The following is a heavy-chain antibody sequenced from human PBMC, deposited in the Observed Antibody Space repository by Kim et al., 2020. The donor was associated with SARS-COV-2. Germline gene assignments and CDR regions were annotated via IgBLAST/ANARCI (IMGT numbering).Heavy chain of an antibody. D-gene: IGHD6-13*01. CDR1: GFTFDDYT. V-gene: IGHV3-43*01. J-gene: IGHJ1*01. CDR2: ISWDGGTT. CDR3: AKSTSSSWYRSGEYFHH. Sequence: GGSLRLSCAASGFTFDDYTMHWVRQAPGKGLEWVSLISWDGGTTYYTDSVKGRFTISRDNSKNSLFLQMSSLRSEDTALYYCAKSTSSSWYRSGEYFHHWGQGTLVTV.